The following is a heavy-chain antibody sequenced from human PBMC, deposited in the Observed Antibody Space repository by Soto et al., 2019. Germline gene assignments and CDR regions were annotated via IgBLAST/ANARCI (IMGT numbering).Heavy chain of an antibody. CDR1: GFTFSTYG. CDR3: ARDDSGKLNY. CDR2: VWFDGRDE. Sequence: PGGSLRLSCEASGFTFSTYGMHWVRQAPDKGLEWVAVVWFDGRDEYYADSVKGRFTISRDNSKNTLYLQMNSLRAEDTAVYYCARDDSGKLNYWGRGTLVTVSS. D-gene: IGHD3-22*01. J-gene: IGHJ4*02. V-gene: IGHV3-33*01.